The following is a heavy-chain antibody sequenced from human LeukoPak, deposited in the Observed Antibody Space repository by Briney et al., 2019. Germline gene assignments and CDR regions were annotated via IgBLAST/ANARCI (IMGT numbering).Heavy chain of an antibody. CDR2: IYPGDSDT. V-gene: IGHV5-51*01. Sequence: GASLKISCKGSGYSFTNYWIGWVRQMPGKGLEWMGVIYPGDSDTRYSPSFQGQVTISADKSISTAYLQWSSLKASDTATYYCARQYSGTYYRSFDYWGQGTLVTVSS. CDR1: GYSFTNYW. CDR3: ARQYSGTYYRSFDY. D-gene: IGHD3-10*01. J-gene: IGHJ4*02.